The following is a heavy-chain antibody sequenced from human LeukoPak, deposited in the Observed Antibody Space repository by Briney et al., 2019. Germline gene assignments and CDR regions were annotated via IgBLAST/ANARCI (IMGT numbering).Heavy chain of an antibody. CDR1: GGSISSYY. CDR3: ARALAITGTTGYWFDP. J-gene: IGHJ5*02. D-gene: IGHD1-20*01. V-gene: IGHV4-59*01. Sequence: PSETLSLTCTVSGGSISSYYWSWIRQPPGKGLEGIGDIYYSGSTYYNPSLNSRVTISVNTSKNQFSLKLSSVTAADTAVYYCARALAITGTTGYWFDPWGQGTLVTVSS. CDR2: IYYSGST.